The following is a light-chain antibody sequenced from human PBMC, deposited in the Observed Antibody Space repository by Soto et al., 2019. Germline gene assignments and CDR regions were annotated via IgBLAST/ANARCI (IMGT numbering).Light chain of an antibody. CDR2: RNN. CDR3: AAWDDSLSGVL. V-gene: IGLV1-47*01. Sequence: QTVVTQPPSASGTPGQRVTISCSGSSSNIGAHYVYWYQQLPGTTPKLLIYRNNQRPSGVPDRFSGSKSGTSASLAISGLRSEDEADYYCAAWDDSLSGVLFGGGTKLTVL. J-gene: IGLJ2*01. CDR1: SSNIGAHY.